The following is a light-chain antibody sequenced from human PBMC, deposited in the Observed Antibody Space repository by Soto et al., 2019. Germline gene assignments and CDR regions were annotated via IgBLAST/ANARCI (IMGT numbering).Light chain of an antibody. Sequence: QSVLTQPPSASGTPGQRVTISCSGSSSNIGSNYVYWYQQLPGTAPKLLIYRNNQRPSGVPDRFSGSKSGTSASLGISGLQSGDEADYYCGAWDDSLSGVVFGGGTKLTVL. CDR1: SSNIGSNY. J-gene: IGLJ2*01. CDR2: RNN. V-gene: IGLV1-47*01. CDR3: GAWDDSLSGVV.